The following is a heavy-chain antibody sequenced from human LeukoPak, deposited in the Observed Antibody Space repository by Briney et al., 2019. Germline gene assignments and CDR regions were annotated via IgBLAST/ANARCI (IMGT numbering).Heavy chain of an antibody. D-gene: IGHD4-17*01. J-gene: IGHJ4*02. Sequence: SGGSLRLSCTASGVSLSNYAMHWVRRPPGRGLEWVAVISFDGTNKYYGDSVEGRFSVSRDNSKNTLYQQMNSLRPDDTAMYYCATDYGDYEPIDYWGQGTLVTVSS. CDR1: GVSLSNYA. CDR2: ISFDGTNK. V-gene: IGHV3-30*04. CDR3: ATDYGDYEPIDY.